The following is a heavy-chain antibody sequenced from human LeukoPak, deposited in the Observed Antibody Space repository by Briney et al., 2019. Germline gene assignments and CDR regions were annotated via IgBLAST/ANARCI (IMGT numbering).Heavy chain of an antibody. J-gene: IGHJ6*03. CDR1: GYTFTGCY. D-gene: IGHD6-13*01. Sequence: ASVKVSCKASGYTFTGCYMHWVRQAPGQGLEWMGWINPNSGGTNYAQKFQGRVTMTRDTSISTAYMELSRLRSDDTAVYYCARDGAAAHPGHYYYYMDVWGKGTTVTISS. CDR2: INPNSGGT. V-gene: IGHV1-2*02. CDR3: ARDGAAAHPGHYYYYMDV.